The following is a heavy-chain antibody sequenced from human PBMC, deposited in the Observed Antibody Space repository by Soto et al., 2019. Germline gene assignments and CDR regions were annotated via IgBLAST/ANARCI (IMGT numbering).Heavy chain of an antibody. Sequence: QVQLQQWGAGLLKPSETLSLTCAVYGGSFSGYYWSWIRQPPGKGLEWIGEINHSGSTNYNPSLKSRVTISVDTSKNQFSLKLSSVTAADTAVYYCASSSGWYTPAYFDYWGQGTLVTVSS. D-gene: IGHD6-19*01. CDR1: GGSFSGYY. J-gene: IGHJ4*02. CDR3: ASSSGWYTPAYFDY. CDR2: INHSGST. V-gene: IGHV4-34*01.